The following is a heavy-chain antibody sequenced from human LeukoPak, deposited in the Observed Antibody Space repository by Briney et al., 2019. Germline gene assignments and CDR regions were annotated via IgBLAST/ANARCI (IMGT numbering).Heavy chain of an antibody. CDR3: ARVGDYGDLTDY. D-gene: IGHD4-17*01. J-gene: IGHJ4*02. Sequence: GGSLRLSCAASGFTFSSYEMNWVRQAPGKGLEWVSYISSSGSTIYYADSVRGRFTISRDNAKNSLYLQMNSLRAEDTAVYYCARVGDYGDLTDYWGQGTLVTVSS. CDR2: ISSSGSTI. V-gene: IGHV3-48*03. CDR1: GFTFSSYE.